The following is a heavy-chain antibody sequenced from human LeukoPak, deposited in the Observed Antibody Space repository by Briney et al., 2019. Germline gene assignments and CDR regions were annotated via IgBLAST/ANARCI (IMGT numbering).Heavy chain of an antibody. J-gene: IGHJ4*02. CDR3: AGRGAYSFDY. D-gene: IGHD1-1*01. V-gene: IGHV4-31*03. CDR2: IYYSGST. Sequence: SETLSLTCTVSGGSISSGGYYWRWIRQHAGKGLEWIGYIYYSGSTYYNPSLKSRVTISLDTSKNQFSLKLSSVTAADTAVYYCAGRGAYSFDYWGQGTLVTVSS. CDR1: GGSISSGGYY.